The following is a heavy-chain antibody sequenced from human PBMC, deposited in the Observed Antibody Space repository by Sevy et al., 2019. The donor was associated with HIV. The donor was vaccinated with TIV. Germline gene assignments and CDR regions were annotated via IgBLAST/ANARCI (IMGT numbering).Heavy chain of an antibody. V-gene: IGHV3-7*01. Sequence: GESLKISCAASGFSFRSYWMTWVRQAPGKGLEWVASIYQDGSEKYYMDSVKGRFTVSRDNAKNSLFLQMNSLRVEDKAVYYCAREGSYGDYMLSYYYGMDVWGQGTTVTVSS. J-gene: IGHJ6*02. CDR2: IYQDGSEK. CDR1: GFSFRSYW. CDR3: AREGSYGDYMLSYYYGMDV. D-gene: IGHD4-17*01.